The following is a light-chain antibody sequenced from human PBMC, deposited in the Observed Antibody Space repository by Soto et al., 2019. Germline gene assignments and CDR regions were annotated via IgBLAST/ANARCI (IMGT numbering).Light chain of an antibody. CDR2: DTS. V-gene: IGLV7-46*01. CDR1: TGAVTSGHY. Sequence: QAVVTQEPSLTVSPGGTVTLTCGSSTGAVTSGHYPYWFQQKPGQAPRTLIYDTSNKHSWTPARFSGSLLGGKAALTLSGALPEDEAEYYCLLSYSGARTYVFGTGTKVTVL. CDR3: LLSYSGARTYV. J-gene: IGLJ1*01.